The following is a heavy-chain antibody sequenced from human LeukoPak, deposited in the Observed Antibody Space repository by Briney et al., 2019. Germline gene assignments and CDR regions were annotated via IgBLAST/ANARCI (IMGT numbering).Heavy chain of an antibody. CDR1: GGSISTYY. CDR3: ASGVAGAFDY. Sequence: SETLSLTCTVSGGSISTYYWSWIRLPPGKGLEWIGYIYYSGSTNYNPALKSRVTISVDTSKNQFSLKLSSVTAADTAVYYCASGVAGAFDYWGQGTLVTVSS. J-gene: IGHJ4*02. CDR2: IYYSGST. D-gene: IGHD6-19*01. V-gene: IGHV4-59*01.